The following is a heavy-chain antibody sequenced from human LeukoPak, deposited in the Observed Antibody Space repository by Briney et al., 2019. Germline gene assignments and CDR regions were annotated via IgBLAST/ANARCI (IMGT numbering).Heavy chain of an antibody. Sequence: SETLSLTCTVSGGSISSYYWSWIRQPPGKGLEWSGYISYSGITNYNPSLKSRVTISVDASKNQFSLKLSSVTAADTAVYYCARGLNSATSNYFDYWGQGTLVTVSS. CDR3: ARGLNSATSNYFDY. V-gene: IGHV4-59*01. J-gene: IGHJ4*02. D-gene: IGHD2-15*01. CDR1: GGSISSYY. CDR2: ISYSGIT.